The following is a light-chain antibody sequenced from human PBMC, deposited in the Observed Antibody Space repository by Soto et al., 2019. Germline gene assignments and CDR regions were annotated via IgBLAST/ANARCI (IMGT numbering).Light chain of an antibody. Sequence: EIVLTQSPGTLSLSPGERATLSCRASQSVSSSYLAWYQQKLGQAPRLLIYGASSRATGIPDRFSGSGSGTDFTLTISRLEPEDFAVYYCPQHGTSPRTFGQGTKVEVK. J-gene: IGKJ1*01. V-gene: IGKV3-20*01. CDR3: PQHGTSPRT. CDR1: QSVSSSY. CDR2: GAS.